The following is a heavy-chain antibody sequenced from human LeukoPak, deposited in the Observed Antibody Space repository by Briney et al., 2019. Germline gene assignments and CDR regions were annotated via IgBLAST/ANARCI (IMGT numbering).Heavy chain of an antibody. CDR1: GYTFTGYY. D-gene: IGHD6-19*01. CDR3: ARRTRQWLVRDLLDY. Sequence: GASVKVSCKASGYTFTGYYMHWVRQAPGQGLEWMGRINPNSGGTNYAQKFQGRVTMTRDTSISTAYMELSRLRSDDTAVYYCARRTRQWLVRDLLDYWGQGALVTVSS. CDR2: INPNSGGT. J-gene: IGHJ4*02. V-gene: IGHV1-2*06.